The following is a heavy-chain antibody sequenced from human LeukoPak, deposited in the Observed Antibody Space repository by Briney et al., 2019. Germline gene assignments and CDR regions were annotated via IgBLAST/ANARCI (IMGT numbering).Heavy chain of an antibody. CDR2: IYYSGST. CDR1: GGSISSYY. J-gene: IGHJ6*03. V-gene: IGHV4-59*01. D-gene: IGHD3-10*01. CDR3: ARGPSLLWFGEGGYYMDV. Sequence: SETLSLTCTVSGGSISSYYWSWLRQPPGKGLEWIGYIYYSGSTNYNPSLKSRVTISVDTSKNQFSLKLSSVTAADTAVYYCARGPSLLWFGEGGYYMDVWGKGTTVTVSS.